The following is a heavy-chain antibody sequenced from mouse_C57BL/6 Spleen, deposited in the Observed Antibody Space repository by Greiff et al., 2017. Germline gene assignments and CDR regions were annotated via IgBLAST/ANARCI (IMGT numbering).Heavy chain of an antibody. CDR2: ISSGGSYT. D-gene: IGHD2-3*01. CDR1: GFTFSSYG. CDR3: ARQDDGYDY. Sequence: EVQLVESGGDLVKPGGSLKLSCAASGFTFSSYGMSWVRQTPDKRLEWVATISSGGSYTYYPDSVKGRFTISRDNATNTLYLQMSSLKSEDTAMYYCARQDDGYDYWGQGTTLTVSS. V-gene: IGHV5-6*01. J-gene: IGHJ2*01.